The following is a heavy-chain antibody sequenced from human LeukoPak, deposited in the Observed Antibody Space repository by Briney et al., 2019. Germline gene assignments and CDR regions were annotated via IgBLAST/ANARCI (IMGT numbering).Heavy chain of an antibody. D-gene: IGHD2-8*01. J-gene: IGHJ4*02. CDR3: AKDNGGCTNGVCYGALDY. CDR1: VFTFSDYY. CDR2: SSSSGSTI. V-gene: IGHV3-11*04. Sequence: GGSLSLSCAASVFTFSDYYMSWIRQATGKGLEWVAYSSSSGSTIYYADSVKGRFTISRDNAKNSLYLQMNSLRAEDTAVYYCAKDNGGCTNGVCYGALDYWGQGTLVTVSS.